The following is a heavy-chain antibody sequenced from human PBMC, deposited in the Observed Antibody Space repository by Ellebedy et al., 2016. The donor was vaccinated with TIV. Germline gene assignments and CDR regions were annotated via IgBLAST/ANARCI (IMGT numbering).Heavy chain of an antibody. D-gene: IGHD5-12*01. CDR1: GVIFRNYA. CDR3: ARDGRQWDIVATITHGYFDF. V-gene: IGHV1-69*13. J-gene: IGHJ4*02. CDR2: IIPMFGTT. Sequence: AASVKVSCKASGVIFRNYAFTWVRQAPGQGLEWMGGIIPMFGTTKYAHKFQGRVTITADEPTSTTYMELSGLRSEDTAMYYCARDGRQWDIVATITHGYFDFWGQGTLVTVSS.